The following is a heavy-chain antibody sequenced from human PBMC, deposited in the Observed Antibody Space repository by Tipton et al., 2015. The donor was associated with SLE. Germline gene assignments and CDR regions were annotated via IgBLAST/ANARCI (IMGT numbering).Heavy chain of an antibody. Sequence: LRLSCTVSGGSISSYYWSWIRQPAGKGLEWIGRIYTSGSTNYNPSLKSRVTASVDTSKNQFSLSLYSVTVEDTAVYYCARQGTGFGSGRDDYWGQGILVTVSS. CDR3: ARQGTGFGSGRDDY. D-gene: IGHD1-14*01. J-gene: IGHJ4*02. V-gene: IGHV4-4*07. CDR2: IYTSGST. CDR1: GGSISSYY.